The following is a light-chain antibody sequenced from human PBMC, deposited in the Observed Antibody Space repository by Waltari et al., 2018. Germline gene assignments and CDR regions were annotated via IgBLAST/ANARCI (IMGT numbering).Light chain of an antibody. V-gene: IGKV3-11*01. CDR3: QQRSNWPPDT. CDR2: DAS. Sequence: EIVLTQSPATLSLSPGESATLSCRASQSVRSYLDWYQQKPGPAPRLLIYDASNRATGIPARFSGSGSGTDFTLTISSLEPEDFAVYYCQQRSNWPPDTFGQGTKLEIK. CDR1: QSVRSY. J-gene: IGKJ2*01.